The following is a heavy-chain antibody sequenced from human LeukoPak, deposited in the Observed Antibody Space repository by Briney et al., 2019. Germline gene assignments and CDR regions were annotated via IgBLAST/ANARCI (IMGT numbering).Heavy chain of an antibody. V-gene: IGHV3-53*01. Sequence: GGSLRPSCAASGFTVRDSYMSWVRQAPGKRLEWVSFIYVSGTTFYAASVKGRFTISRDNSKNTVYIQMNSLRAEDTALYYCGRHAYGGSPPVYWGQGTLVTVSS. CDR3: GRHAYGGSPPVY. D-gene: IGHD4-23*01. CDR1: GFTVRDSY. CDR2: IYVSGTT. J-gene: IGHJ4*02.